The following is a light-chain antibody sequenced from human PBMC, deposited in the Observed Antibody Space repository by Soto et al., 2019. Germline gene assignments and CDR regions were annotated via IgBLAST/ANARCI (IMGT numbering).Light chain of an antibody. V-gene: IGKV3-20*01. Sequence: EIVLTQSPGTLSLSPGERATLSCMSIQSVSSSYLAWYQQKPGQAPRLLIYGVSSRATGIPDRFSGSGSGTDFTLTISRLEPEDFAVYYCQQYGSSPPITFGQGTRLEI. CDR1: QSVSSSY. J-gene: IGKJ5*01. CDR3: QQYGSSPPIT. CDR2: GVS.